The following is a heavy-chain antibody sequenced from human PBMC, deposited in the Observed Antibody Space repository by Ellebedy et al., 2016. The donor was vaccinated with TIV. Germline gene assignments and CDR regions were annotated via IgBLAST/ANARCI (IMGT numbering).Heavy chain of an antibody. Sequence: GESLKISCAASGFGFSSYAMHWVRQAPGKGLVWVSRINGDESSTTYADSVKGRFTVSRDNAKNTLYLQMNSLRGEDTAVYYCVREKVAVTGTGYAEYWGRGALVTVSS. J-gene: IGHJ4*02. D-gene: IGHD6-19*01. CDR3: VREKVAVTGTGYAEY. CDR1: GFGFSSYA. CDR2: INGDESST. V-gene: IGHV3-74*01.